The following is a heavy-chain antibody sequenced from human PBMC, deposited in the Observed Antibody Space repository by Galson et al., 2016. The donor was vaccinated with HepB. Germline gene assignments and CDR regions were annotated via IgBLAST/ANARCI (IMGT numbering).Heavy chain of an antibody. D-gene: IGHD5-12*01. V-gene: IGHV1-69*10. CDR1: GDSFSSYI. Sequence: SVKVSCKASGDSFSSYIINWVRQAPGQGLEWMGAIITLTHGTHYAQDLQGRVTITADKSTSTAYMDLSSLRSEDTAVYYCATASGYSYGVNGMDVWGQGTTVIVSS. CDR2: IITLTHGT. J-gene: IGHJ6*02. CDR3: ATASGYSYGVNGMDV.